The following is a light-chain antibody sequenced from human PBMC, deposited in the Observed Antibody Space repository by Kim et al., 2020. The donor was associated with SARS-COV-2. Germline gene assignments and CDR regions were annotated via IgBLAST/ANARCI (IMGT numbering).Light chain of an antibody. CDR1: SLRTYY. CDR2: AKN. Sequence: GQTGRITCQGDSLRTYYASWYQQKPGQAPSLVIYAKNNRPSGIPDRFSGSSSGDTASLTISGAQAEDEADYYCKSRDTSGDRLVFGGGTQLTVL. V-gene: IGLV3-19*01. J-gene: IGLJ2*01. CDR3: KSRDTSGDRLV.